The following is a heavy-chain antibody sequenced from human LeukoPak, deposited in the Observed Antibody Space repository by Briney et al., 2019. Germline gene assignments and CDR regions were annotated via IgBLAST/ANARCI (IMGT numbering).Heavy chain of an antibody. D-gene: IGHD6-13*01. CDR1: GYTFTSYD. CDR2: MNPNSGNT. Sequence: ASVKVSCKASGYTFTSYDINWVRQATGQGLEWMGWMNPNSGNTGYAQKFQGRVTMTRNTSISTAYMELGSLRSEDTAVYYCARGEGYSSGWYLGNYYYYYYMDVWGKGTTVTISS. J-gene: IGHJ6*03. V-gene: IGHV1-8*01. CDR3: ARGEGYSSGWYLGNYYYYYYMDV.